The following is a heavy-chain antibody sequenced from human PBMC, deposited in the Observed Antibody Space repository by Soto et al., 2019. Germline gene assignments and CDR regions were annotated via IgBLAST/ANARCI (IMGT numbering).Heavy chain of an antibody. CDR3: ARIRPEECSGGSCYYVEAFDI. CDR1: GGTFSSYA. Sequence: QVQLVQSGAEVKKPGSSVKVSCKASGGTFSSYAISWVRQAPGQGLEWMGGIIPIFGTANYAQKFQGRVTITADESTSTAYMELSSLRSEDTAVYYCARIRPEECSGGSCYYVEAFDIWGQGTMVTVSS. J-gene: IGHJ3*02. D-gene: IGHD2-15*01. CDR2: IIPIFGTA. V-gene: IGHV1-69*01.